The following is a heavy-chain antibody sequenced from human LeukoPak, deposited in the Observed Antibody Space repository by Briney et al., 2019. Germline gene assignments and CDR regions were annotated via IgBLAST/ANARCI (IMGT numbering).Heavy chain of an antibody. V-gene: IGHV4-30-4*08. J-gene: IGHJ6*03. CDR3: AREDIVVVPAANTYYYYYMDV. CDR1: GGSISSGDYY. CDR2: IYCSGST. D-gene: IGHD2-2*01. Sequence: SQTLSLTCTVSGGSISSGDYYWSWIRQPPGKGLEWIGYIYCSGSTYYNPSLKSRVTISVDTSKNQFSLKLSSVTAADTAVYYCAREDIVVVPAANTYYYYYMDVWGKGTTVTVSS.